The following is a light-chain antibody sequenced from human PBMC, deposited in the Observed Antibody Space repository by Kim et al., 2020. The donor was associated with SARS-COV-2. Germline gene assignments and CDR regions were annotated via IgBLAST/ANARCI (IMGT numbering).Light chain of an antibody. CDR1: LDITKY. Sequence: DIQMTQSPSSLSASVGDRVTITCQASLDITKYLNWYQHKPGKAPQLLIYDASILETGVPSRFSGSGSGTDFAVTISSLQPEDIALYYCQQYDNLPITFGQGTRLEIK. J-gene: IGKJ5*01. CDR2: DAS. V-gene: IGKV1-33*01. CDR3: QQYDNLPIT.